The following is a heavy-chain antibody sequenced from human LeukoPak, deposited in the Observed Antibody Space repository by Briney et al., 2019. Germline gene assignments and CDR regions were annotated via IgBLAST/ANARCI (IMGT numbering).Heavy chain of an antibody. CDR1: GYTFTGYY. Sequence: ASVKVSCKASGYTFTGYYMHWVRQAPGQGLEWMGRINPNSGGTNYAQKFQGRVTMTRDTSNSTAYMELGRLRSDDTAVYYCARDRGYSTPPYYYYYMDVWGKGTTVTVSS. CDR2: INPNSGGT. J-gene: IGHJ6*03. D-gene: IGHD3-22*01. V-gene: IGHV1-2*06. CDR3: ARDRGYSTPPYYYYYMDV.